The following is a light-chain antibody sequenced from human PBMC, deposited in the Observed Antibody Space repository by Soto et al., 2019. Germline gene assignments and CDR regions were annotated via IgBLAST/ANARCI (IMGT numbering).Light chain of an antibody. V-gene: IGLV2-14*01. CDR1: SSDVAGYNY. J-gene: IGLJ1*01. Sequence: QSVLTQPASVSGSPGQSITITCTGTSSDVAGYNYVSWYQQHPGKAPKLMIYEVSHRPSGISNRFSGSKSGNTASLTISGLQAEDESDYYCCSYAASNTFVFGTGTKLTVL. CDR2: EVS. CDR3: CSYAASNTFV.